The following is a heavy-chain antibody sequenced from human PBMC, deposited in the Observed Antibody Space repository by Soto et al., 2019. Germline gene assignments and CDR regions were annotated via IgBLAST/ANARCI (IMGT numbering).Heavy chain of an antibody. Sequence: QVPLVQSGAEVKKPGSSVKVSCKASGGTFSSYAFSWVRQAPGQGLEWMGGIIPMFDTANYAQKFQDRVTISADESTSTAYMELSSLTSEDTAVYYCARSLTYYYETSGYYLGNIWGQGTLVTVSS. D-gene: IGHD3-22*01. CDR2: IIPMFDTA. CDR1: GGTFSSYA. J-gene: IGHJ4*02. CDR3: ARSLTYYYETSGYYLGNI. V-gene: IGHV1-69*01.